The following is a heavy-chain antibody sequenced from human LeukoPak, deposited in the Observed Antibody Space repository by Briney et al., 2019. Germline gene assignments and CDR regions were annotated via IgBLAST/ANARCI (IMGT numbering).Heavy chain of an antibody. D-gene: IGHD3-9*01. V-gene: IGHV3-30*18. CDR3: AKDPSHVLRYFDWLPFQH. J-gene: IGHJ1*01. CDR1: GFTFSSYG. CDR2: ISYDGSNK. Sequence: GRSLRLSCAASGFTFSSYGMHWVRQAPGKGLEWVAVISYDGSNKYYADSVKGRFTISRDNSKNTLYLQMNSLRAEDTAVYYCAKDPSHVLRYFDWLPFQHWGQGTLVTVSS.